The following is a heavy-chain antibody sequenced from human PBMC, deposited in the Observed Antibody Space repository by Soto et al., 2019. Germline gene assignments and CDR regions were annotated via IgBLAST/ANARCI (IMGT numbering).Heavy chain of an antibody. D-gene: IGHD3-22*01. J-gene: IGHJ5*01. CDR2: IDPSDSQT. CDR3: ARQIYDCDSGPNFQDWFDS. Sequence: PGAALKISWKGSGYSFAGYWITWVRQMPGKGLEWRGRIDPSDSQTYYSPSFRGHVTISAAKSITTVFLQWSSLRASDTAMYYCARQIYDCDSGPNFQDWFDSWGQGTLVTVSS. V-gene: IGHV5-10-1*01. CDR1: GYSFAGYW.